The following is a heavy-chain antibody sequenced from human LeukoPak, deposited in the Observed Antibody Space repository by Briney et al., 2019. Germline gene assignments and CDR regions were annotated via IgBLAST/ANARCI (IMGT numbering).Heavy chain of an antibody. CDR2: IIPILGIA. Sequence: ASVKVSCKASGGTFSSYAISWVRQAPGQGLEWMGRIIPILGIANYAQKFQGRVTITADKSTSTAYMELSSLRSEDTAAYYCARPYYDILTGPKSGDAFDIWGQGTMVTVSS. CDR1: GGTFSSYA. V-gene: IGHV1-69*04. J-gene: IGHJ3*02. D-gene: IGHD3-9*01. CDR3: ARPYYDILTGPKSGDAFDI.